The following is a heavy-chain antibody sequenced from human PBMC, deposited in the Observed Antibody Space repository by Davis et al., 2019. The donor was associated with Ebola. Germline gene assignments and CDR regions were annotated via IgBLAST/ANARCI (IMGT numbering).Heavy chain of an antibody. J-gene: IGHJ4*02. CDR3: ARPTMILGVDY. CDR1: GGSISSSSYY. V-gene: IGHV4-61*05. CDR2: IYYSGST. D-gene: IGHD7-27*01. Sequence: SETLSLTCTVSGGSISSSSYYWGWIRQPPGKGLEWIGYIYYSGSTNYNPSLKSRVTISVDTSKNQFSLKLSSVTAADTAVYYCARPTMILGVDYWGQGTLVTVSS.